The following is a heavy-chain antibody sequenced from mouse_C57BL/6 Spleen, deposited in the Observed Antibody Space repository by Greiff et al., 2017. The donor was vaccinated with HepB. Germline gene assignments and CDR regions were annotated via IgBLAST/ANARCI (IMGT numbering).Heavy chain of an antibody. J-gene: IGHJ2*01. CDR1: GYAFTNYL. V-gene: IGHV1-54*01. CDR3: ARWRGNLYYFDY. CDR2: INPGSGGT. D-gene: IGHD2-1*01. Sequence: QVQLQQSGAELVRPGTSVKVSCKASGYAFTNYLIEWVKQRPGQGLEWIGVINPGSGGTNYNEKFKGKAKLTADKSSSTAYMQLSSLASEDAAVYFCARWRGNLYYFDYWGQGTTLTGSS.